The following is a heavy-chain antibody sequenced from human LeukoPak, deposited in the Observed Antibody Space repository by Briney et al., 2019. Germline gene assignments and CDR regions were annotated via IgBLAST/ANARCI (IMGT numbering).Heavy chain of an antibody. J-gene: IGHJ3*02. D-gene: IGHD6-19*01. V-gene: IGHV3-49*03. CDR3: AGVRYDSRGRYDAFDI. CDR2: IRTKTYGGTT. CDR1: GFTFVDYA. Sequence: GGSLRLSCTASGFTFVDYALSWFRRAPGKGLDWVGFIRTKTYGGTTEYAASVKGRFSISGDDSNSIVYLQMNSLKTEDTGMYYCAGVRYDSRGRYDAFDIWGQGTLVAVSS.